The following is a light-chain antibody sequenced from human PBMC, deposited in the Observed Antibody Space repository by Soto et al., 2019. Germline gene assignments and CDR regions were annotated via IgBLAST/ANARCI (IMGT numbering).Light chain of an antibody. CDR3: QQSYSTPPT. CDR2: AAS. Sequence: DIQMTQSPSTLSGSVGDRVTITGRASQNIRNWLAWYQQKPGKAPKLLIYAASSLQSGVPSRFSGSGSGTDFTLTISSLQPEDFATYYCQQSYSTPPTFGQGTRLEIK. V-gene: IGKV1-39*01. J-gene: IGKJ5*01. CDR1: QNIRNW.